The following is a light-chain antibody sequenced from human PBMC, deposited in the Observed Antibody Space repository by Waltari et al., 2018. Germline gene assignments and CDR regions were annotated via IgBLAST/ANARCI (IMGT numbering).Light chain of an antibody. CDR2: VNSDGSH. Sequence: QLMLPQSPSASASLGASVKLTCPLSSGHSSSAIAWHQQRPEKGPRYLMKVNSDGSHIKGDGIPDRVSGSSSGAERYLTISSLQSEDEADYYCQTGGFGIWVFGGGTKLTVL. CDR1: SGHSSSA. J-gene: IGLJ3*02. V-gene: IGLV4-69*01. CDR3: QTGGFGIWV.